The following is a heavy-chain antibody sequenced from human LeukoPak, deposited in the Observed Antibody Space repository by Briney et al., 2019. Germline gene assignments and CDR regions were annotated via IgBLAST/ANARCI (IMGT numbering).Heavy chain of an antibody. V-gene: IGHV3-30*18. J-gene: IGHJ4*02. D-gene: IGHD3-22*01. CDR3: AKLSGFSPTHFDY. Sequence: GGSLRLSCAASGFTLSSYGMHWVRQAPGKGLEWVAVISYDGSNKYYADSVKGRFTISRDNSKNTLYLQMNSLRAEDTAVYYCAKLSGFSPTHFDYWGQGALVTVSS. CDR2: ISYDGSNK. CDR1: GFTLSSYG.